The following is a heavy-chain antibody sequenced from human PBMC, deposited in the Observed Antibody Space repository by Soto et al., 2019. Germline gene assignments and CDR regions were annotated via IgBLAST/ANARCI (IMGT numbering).Heavy chain of an antibody. Sequence: GGSLSLSCAASGFTFSSNDRSWVRQDPGEGLEWVSAISGSGGSTYYEDSVKGRFTISGDKSKNTLYLQMNSLRAEDTAVYYCASLSIAVAGTTDYWGQGTLVTVSS. V-gene: IGHV3-23*01. CDR2: ISGSGGST. CDR3: ASLSIAVAGTTDY. J-gene: IGHJ4*02. D-gene: IGHD6-19*01. CDR1: GFTFSSND.